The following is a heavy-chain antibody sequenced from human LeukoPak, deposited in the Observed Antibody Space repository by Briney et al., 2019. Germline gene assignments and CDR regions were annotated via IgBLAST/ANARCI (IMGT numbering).Heavy chain of an antibody. CDR3: ARDSQGITMVRGALSYGMDV. J-gene: IGHJ6*02. CDR2: ISYSGST. D-gene: IGHD3-10*01. V-gene: IGHV4-30-4*01. CDR1: GGSISSNDYY. Sequence: SETLSLTCTVSGGSISSNDYYWGWIRQPPGKGLEWIGYISYSGSTYYNPSLKSRVSISVDTSKNQFSLRLSSVTAADMAVYFCARDSQGITMVRGALSYGMDVWGQGTTVSVSS.